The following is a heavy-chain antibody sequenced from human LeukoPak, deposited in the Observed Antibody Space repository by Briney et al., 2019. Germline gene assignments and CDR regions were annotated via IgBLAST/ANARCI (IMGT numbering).Heavy chain of an antibody. D-gene: IGHD1-26*01. CDR2: IYYSGST. CDR3: ARHMSSGTYPMDV. Sequence: KTSETLSLTCTVSGGSITSHYSSWIRQPPGKGLEWIAYIYYSGSTNYNPSLQSRVTISVDTSKNQLSLKVSSVTAADTAVYYCARHMSSGTYPMDVWGQGTTVTVSS. CDR1: GGSITSHY. V-gene: IGHV4-59*08. J-gene: IGHJ6*02.